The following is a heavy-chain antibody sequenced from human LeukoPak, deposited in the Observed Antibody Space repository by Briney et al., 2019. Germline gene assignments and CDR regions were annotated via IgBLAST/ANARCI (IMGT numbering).Heavy chain of an antibody. CDR1: GFTFSSYS. V-gene: IGHV3-21*04. Sequence: GGSLRLSCAASGFTFSSYSMNWVRQAPGKGLEWVSSISSSSSYIYYADSVKGRFTISRDNAKNSLYLQMNSPRAEDTAVYYCASFTRGPTGDDYWGQGTLVTVSS. CDR3: ASFTRGPTGDDY. D-gene: IGHD3-10*01. J-gene: IGHJ4*02. CDR2: ISSSSSYI.